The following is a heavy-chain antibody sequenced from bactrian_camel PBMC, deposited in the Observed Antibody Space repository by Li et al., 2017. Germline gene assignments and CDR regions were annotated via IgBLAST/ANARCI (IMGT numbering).Heavy chain of an antibody. J-gene: IGHJ4*01. V-gene: IGHV3S40*01. Sequence: VQLVESGGGLVQPGRSLRLSCAAFGFTFSSYDMSWVRQAPGKGLGWVSAIDNGGGTTYYADSVKGRFTISRDNAKNTLYLQMNSLQTEDTAVYYCVRDLIWWLDWGQGTQVTVS. CDR2: IDNGGGTT. CDR1: GFTFSSYD. D-gene: IGHD2*01. CDR3: VRDLIWWLD.